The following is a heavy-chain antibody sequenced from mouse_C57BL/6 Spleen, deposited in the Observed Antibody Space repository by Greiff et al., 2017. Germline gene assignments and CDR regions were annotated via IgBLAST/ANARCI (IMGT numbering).Heavy chain of an antibody. CDR1: GFTFSDYG. Sequence: EVKLMESGGGLVKPGGSLKLSCAASGFTFSDYGMHWVRQAPEKGLEWVAYISSGSSTIYYADTVKGRFTISRDNAKNTLFLQMTSRRSEDTAMYYCARDGTPRMDYWGQGTSVTVSS. J-gene: IGHJ4*01. CDR2: ISSGSSTI. D-gene: IGHD2-1*01. CDR3: ARDGTPRMDY. V-gene: IGHV5-17*01.